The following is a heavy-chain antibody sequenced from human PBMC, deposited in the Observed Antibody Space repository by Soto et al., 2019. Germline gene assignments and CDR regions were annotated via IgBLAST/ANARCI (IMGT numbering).Heavy chain of an antibody. CDR1: GFTFSSYG. CDR2: IWYDGSYT. CDR3: ARDWTTGDFDY. Sequence: GGSLRLSCVASGFTFSSYGMHLVRQAPGKGLEWVAFIWYDGSYTYYADSVKGRFTISSDNSKNTLYLQMDRLRADDTAVYYCARDWTTGDFDYWGQGALVTVSS. V-gene: IGHV3-33*01. D-gene: IGHD4-17*01. J-gene: IGHJ4*02.